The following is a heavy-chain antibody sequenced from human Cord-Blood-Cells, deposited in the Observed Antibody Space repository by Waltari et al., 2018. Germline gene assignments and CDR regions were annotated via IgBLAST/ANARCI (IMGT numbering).Heavy chain of an antibody. CDR1: GDIVSTNSPA. CDR3: ARGRTSSWYDY. D-gene: IGHD6-13*01. V-gene: IGHV6-1*01. CDR2: TYDRSKWYN. Sequence: QVQLQQSGPGLVKPSQTLSLTCAISGDIVSTNSPASNLIRQSPSRALEWLGRTYDRSKWYNDYAVSVKSRITINPDTSKNQFSLQLNSVTPEDTAVYYCARGRTSSWYDYWGQGTLVTVSS. J-gene: IGHJ4*02.